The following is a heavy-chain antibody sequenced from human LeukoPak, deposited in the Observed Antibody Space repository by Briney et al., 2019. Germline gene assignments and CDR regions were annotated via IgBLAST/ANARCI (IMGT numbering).Heavy chain of an antibody. J-gene: IGHJ4*02. CDR2: ISGSGGST. V-gene: IGHV3-23*01. D-gene: IGHD3-3*01. Sequence: GGSLRLSCVASGFTFSSYAMNWVRQAPGKGLEWVSTISGSGGSTYYADSVKGRFTISRDNSKNTLYLQMNSLRAEDTAVYYCAKKKIFGVVINYFDYWGQGTLVTVSS. CDR1: GFTFSSYA. CDR3: AKKKIFGVVINYFDY.